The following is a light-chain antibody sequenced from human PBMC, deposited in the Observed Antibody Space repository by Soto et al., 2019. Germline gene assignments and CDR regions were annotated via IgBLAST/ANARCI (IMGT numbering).Light chain of an antibody. V-gene: IGKV1-39*01. CDR3: QQSYSTPPWT. CDR1: QSIVTY. J-gene: IGKJ1*01. CDR2: AAS. Sequence: DIQMTQSPSSLSASVGDRVTITCRASQSIVTYLNWYLQKPGKAPKPLIYAASNLQSGVPSRFSGSGSGTDFTLTISSLQPGDFATYFCQQSYSTPPWTFGQGTKVDIK.